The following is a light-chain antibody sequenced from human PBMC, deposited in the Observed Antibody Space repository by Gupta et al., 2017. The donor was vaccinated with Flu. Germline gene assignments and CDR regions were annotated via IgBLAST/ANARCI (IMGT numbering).Light chain of an antibody. CDR1: NIGRKG. V-gene: IGLV3-21*02. CDR2: DDS. Sequence: YVLTQPPSVSVAPGQTAITACGGDNIGRKGVHWYQKKPGQAPVLVVYDDSDRPSGIPERFSGSNSGNTAALTINRVEAGDEADYYCQVWDSRSDHRVFGGGTRLTVL. CDR3: QVWDSRSDHRV. J-gene: IGLJ3*02.